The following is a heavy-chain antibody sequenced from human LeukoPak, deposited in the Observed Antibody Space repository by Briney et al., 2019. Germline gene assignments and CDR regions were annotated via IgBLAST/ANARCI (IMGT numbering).Heavy chain of an antibody. CDR2: ISAYNGNT. J-gene: IGHJ4*02. D-gene: IGHD2-2*01. CDR1: GYTFISYG. CDR3: ARDCSSTSCRFDY. Sequence: ASVKVSCKASGYTFISYGFSWVRQAPGQGLEWMGWISAYNGNTNYEQKLQGRVTMTTDTSTSTAYMGLRSLRSDDTAVYYCARDCSSTSCRFDYWGQGTLVTVSS. V-gene: IGHV1-18*04.